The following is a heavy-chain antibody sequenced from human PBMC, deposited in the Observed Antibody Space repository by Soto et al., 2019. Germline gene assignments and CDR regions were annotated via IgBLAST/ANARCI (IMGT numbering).Heavy chain of an antibody. Sequence: PSETMSLTSAVSAGSLTSNNWWTWVPQPPGQGLEWIGEIYRTGSTNYNPSLKSRVTISLDKAENQFSLKVTSLTAADTAVYYCASRDPGTSVDYWGQGTLVTVSS. CDR2: IYRTGST. CDR3: ASRDPGTSVDY. CDR1: AGSLTSNNW. V-gene: IGHV4-4*02. D-gene: IGHD1-7*01. J-gene: IGHJ4*02.